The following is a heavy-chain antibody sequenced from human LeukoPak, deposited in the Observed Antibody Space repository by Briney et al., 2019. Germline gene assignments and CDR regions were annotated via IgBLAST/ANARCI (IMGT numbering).Heavy chain of an antibody. CDR2: IRSDANNK. CDR1: GFNFRNYD. J-gene: IGHJ3*02. CDR3: ARAYYFDTTGLDSDALDI. Sequence: GGSLRLSCAASGFNFRNYDMHWVRQAPGKGLEWVASIRSDANNKYYADSVKGRFTISRDNAKNTLFLQMNSLRAEDTAVYYCARAYYFDTTGLDSDALDIWGRGTMVTVSS. D-gene: IGHD3-22*01. V-gene: IGHV3-33*01.